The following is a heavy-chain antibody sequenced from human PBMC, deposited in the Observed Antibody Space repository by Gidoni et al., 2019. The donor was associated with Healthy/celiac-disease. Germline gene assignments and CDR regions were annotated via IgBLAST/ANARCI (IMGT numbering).Heavy chain of an antibody. J-gene: IGHJ3*02. CDR3: AKSDLRWGAFDI. D-gene: IGHD4-17*01. Sequence: GRFTISRDNSKNTLYLQMNSLRAEDTAVYYCAKSDLRWGAFDIWGQGTMVTVSS. V-gene: IGHV3-23*01.